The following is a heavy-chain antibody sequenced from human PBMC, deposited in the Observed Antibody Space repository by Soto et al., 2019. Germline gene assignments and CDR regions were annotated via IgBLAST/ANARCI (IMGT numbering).Heavy chain of an antibody. J-gene: IGHJ6*02. Sequence: QVQLVESGGGVVQPGRSLRLSCAASGFTFNHNAMHWVRQAAGKGLEWVAQIWYDGSEKYYTDSVKGRFTISRDNFKNTVFLQMDSLRVEDTAVYYCARDGQQQAPYALDVWGQGNTVIVSS. D-gene: IGHD6-13*01. V-gene: IGHV3-33*01. CDR1: GFTFNHNA. CDR2: IWYDGSEK. CDR3: ARDGQQQAPYALDV.